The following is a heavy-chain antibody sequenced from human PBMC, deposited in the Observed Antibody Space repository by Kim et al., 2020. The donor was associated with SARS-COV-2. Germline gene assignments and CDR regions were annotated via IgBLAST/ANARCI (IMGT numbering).Heavy chain of an antibody. Sequence: GGSLRLSCAASGFTFSAHALHWVRQAPGKGLEWVALIAYDGSHISYPDSVKGRFIISRDNTKSTLYLQMNSLRPEDTAVYYCVAEMGSRGFDHWGQGTL. CDR1: GFTFSAHA. CDR2: IAYDGSHI. V-gene: IGHV3-30*04. J-gene: IGHJ4*02. CDR3: VAEMGSRGFDH. D-gene: IGHD3-10*01.